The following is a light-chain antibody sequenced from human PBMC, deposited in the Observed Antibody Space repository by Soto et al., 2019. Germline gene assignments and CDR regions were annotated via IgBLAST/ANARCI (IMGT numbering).Light chain of an antibody. Sequence: QSALTQPASVSGSPGQSITISCTGTSSDVGTYNFGSSYQQHPGKAPKLMIYEVSTRPSGLSNRFSGYKSGNTASLTVSWLQDEDEAFYYCSSYTSSNTLIFGGGTKLTVL. CDR3: SSYTSSNTLI. CDR1: SSDVGTYNF. V-gene: IGLV2-14*01. J-gene: IGLJ2*01. CDR2: EVS.